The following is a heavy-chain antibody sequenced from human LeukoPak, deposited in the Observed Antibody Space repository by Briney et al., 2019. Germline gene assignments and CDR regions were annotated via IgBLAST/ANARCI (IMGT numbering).Heavy chain of an antibody. J-gene: IGHJ3*02. CDR2: ISGSGGST. D-gene: IGHD6-19*01. CDR1: GFTFSSYA. V-gene: IGHV3-23*01. Sequence: PGGSLRLSCAASGFTFSSYAMSWVRQAPGKGLEWVSAISGSGGSTYYADSVKGRFTISRDNSKNTLYLQMNSLRAEDTAVYYCAKENCRVGYCSGPGYSSGWYATGAFDIWGQGTMVTVSS. CDR3: AKENCRVGYCSGPGYSSGWYATGAFDI.